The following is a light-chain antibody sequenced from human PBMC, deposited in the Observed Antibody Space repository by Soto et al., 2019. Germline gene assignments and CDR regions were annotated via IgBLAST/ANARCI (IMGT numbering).Light chain of an antibody. CDR1: QSISTY. CDR3: QQYDTYST. J-gene: IGKJ1*01. CDR2: GAS. Sequence: DLQMTQSPSTLSASVGDRVTITCRASQSISTYLAWYQQKPGKAPNLLIYGASTLQSGVPSRFSGSGSGTEFTLTISSLQPDDFATYYCQQYDTYSTFGQGTKVEIK. V-gene: IGKV1-5*01.